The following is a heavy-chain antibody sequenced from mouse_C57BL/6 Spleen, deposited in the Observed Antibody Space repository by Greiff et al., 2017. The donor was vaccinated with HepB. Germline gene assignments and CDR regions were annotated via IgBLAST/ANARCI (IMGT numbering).Heavy chain of an antibody. CDR3: AREAQAPYYYAMDY. CDR2: IDPSDSET. J-gene: IGHJ4*01. D-gene: IGHD3-2*02. Sequence: QVQLKQPGAELVRPGSSVKLSCKASGYTFTSYWMHWVKQRPIQGLEWIGNIDPSDSETHYNQKFKDKATLTVDKSSSTAYMQLSSLTSEDSAVYYCAREAQAPYYYAMDYWGQGTSVTVSS. CDR1: GYTFTSYW. V-gene: IGHV1-52*01.